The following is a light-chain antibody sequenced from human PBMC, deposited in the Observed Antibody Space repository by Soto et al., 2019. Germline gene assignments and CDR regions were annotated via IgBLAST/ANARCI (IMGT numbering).Light chain of an antibody. CDR3: HQRSNWPLT. CDR2: DAS. V-gene: IGKV3-11*01. CDR1: QSVSNNY. Sequence: IVLTQSPGTLSLSPGERATLSCRASQSVSNNYLAWYQQKPGQAPRLLIYDASNRATGIPARFSGSGSGTDFTLTISSLEPEDFAVYYCHQRSNWPLTFGGGTKVDI. J-gene: IGKJ4*01.